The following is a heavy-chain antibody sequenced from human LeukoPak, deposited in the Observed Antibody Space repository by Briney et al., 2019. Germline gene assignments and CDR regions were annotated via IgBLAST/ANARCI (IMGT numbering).Heavy chain of an antibody. J-gene: IGHJ4*02. Sequence: GGSLRLSCAASGFTFSSYGMHWVRQAPGKGLEWVAVTSNDGSNKYYEDSAKGRFTVSRDNSQNTLYLQMNSLRAEDTAVYYCAKSRGSCGYDCYSDYWGQGTLVTVSS. V-gene: IGHV3-30*18. D-gene: IGHD2-21*02. CDR1: GFTFSSYG. CDR2: TSNDGSNK. CDR3: AKSRGSCGYDCYSDY.